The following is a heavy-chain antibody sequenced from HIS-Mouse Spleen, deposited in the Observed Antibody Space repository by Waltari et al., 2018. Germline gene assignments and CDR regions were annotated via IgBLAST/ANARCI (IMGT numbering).Heavy chain of an antibody. CDR3: ARVNGIAVAGTDAFDI. J-gene: IGHJ3*02. D-gene: IGHD6-19*01. CDR1: GFSFSRHA. V-gene: IGHV3-30-3*01. Sequence: QVQLVESGGGVVQPGRSLRLSCAAAGFSFSRHAVAWVRQAPGKGLEWVAVISYDGSNKYYADSVKGRFTISRDNSKNTLYLQMNSLRAEDTAVYYCARVNGIAVAGTDAFDIWGQGTMVTVSS. CDR2: ISYDGSNK.